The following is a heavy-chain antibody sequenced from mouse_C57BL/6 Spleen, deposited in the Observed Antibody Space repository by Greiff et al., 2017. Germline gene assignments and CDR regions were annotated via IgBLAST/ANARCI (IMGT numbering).Heavy chain of an antibody. Sequence: QVQLQQPGAELVMPGPSVKLSCKASGYTFTSYWMHWVKQRPGQGLEWIGEIDPSDSYTNYNQKFKGKSTLTVDKSSNTAYMQLSSLTSEDSAVYYCARSYDYGAWFAYWGQGTLVTVSA. CDR1: GYTFTSYW. D-gene: IGHD2-4*01. CDR3: ARSYDYGAWFAY. J-gene: IGHJ3*01. CDR2: IDPSDSYT. V-gene: IGHV1-69*01.